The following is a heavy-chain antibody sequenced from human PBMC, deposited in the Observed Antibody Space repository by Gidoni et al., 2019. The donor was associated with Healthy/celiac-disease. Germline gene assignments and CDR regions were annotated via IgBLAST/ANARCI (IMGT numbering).Heavy chain of an antibody. D-gene: IGHD2-2*01. CDR3: AKDTYQPLGAGINWFDP. CDR1: GFTFSSYA. V-gene: IGHV3-23*01. J-gene: IGHJ5*02. Sequence: EVQLLESGGGLVQPGGSLRLSCAASGFTFSSYAMSWVRQAPGKGLEWVSAISGSGGSTYYADSVKGRFTISRDNSKNTLYLQMNSLRAEDTAVYYCAKDTYQPLGAGINWFDPWGQGTLVTVSS. CDR2: ISGSGGST.